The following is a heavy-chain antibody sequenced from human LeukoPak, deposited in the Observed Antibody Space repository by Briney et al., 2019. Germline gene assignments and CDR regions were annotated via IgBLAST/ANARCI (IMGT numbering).Heavy chain of an antibody. CDR2: IYYSGST. Sequence: SETLSLTCTVSGDSFSSGDYYWSWIRQPPGKGLEWIGYIYYSGSTYYNPSLKSRVTIAVDTSKNQFSLKVSSVTAADTAVYYCARDRNYGDSTYDAFDIWGQGTMVTVSS. CDR1: GDSFSSGDYY. J-gene: IGHJ3*02. CDR3: ARDRNYGDSTYDAFDI. V-gene: IGHV4-30-4*01. D-gene: IGHD4-17*01.